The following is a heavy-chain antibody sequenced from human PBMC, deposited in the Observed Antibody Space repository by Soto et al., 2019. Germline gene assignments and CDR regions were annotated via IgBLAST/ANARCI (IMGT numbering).Heavy chain of an antibody. CDR1: GYLFDTFG. Sequence: QVHLLQSGAEVKKPGASVKVSCKASGYLFDTFGISWVRQAPGQVLEWLGWITPNNGDTNYAQKVQGRFTVTTDPSTSTAHMQLRNLRSDDTAMYYGARMGTCSSGRCDYRPLDFWGQGTLVSVSS. D-gene: IGHD6-19*01. CDR2: ITPNNGDT. J-gene: IGHJ4*02. V-gene: IGHV1-18*01. CDR3: ARMGTCSSGRCDYRPLDF.